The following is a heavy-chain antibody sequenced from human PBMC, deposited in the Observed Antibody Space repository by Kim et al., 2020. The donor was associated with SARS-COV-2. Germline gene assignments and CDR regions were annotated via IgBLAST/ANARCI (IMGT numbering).Heavy chain of an antibody. CDR2: INPNTGDA. D-gene: IGHD6-25*01. V-gene: IGHV1-2*04. CDR1: GYAFSDYS. CDR3: ARVLGGFDSSGYFCY. Sequence: ASVKVSCKASGYAFSDYSIHWVRQAPGQGLEWMGWINPNTGDAHYAQKFQGWVTITRDTSISTAYMEVTSLKSDDTAVYYCARVLGGFDSSGYFCYWGQGTLVTVSS. J-gene: IGHJ4*01.